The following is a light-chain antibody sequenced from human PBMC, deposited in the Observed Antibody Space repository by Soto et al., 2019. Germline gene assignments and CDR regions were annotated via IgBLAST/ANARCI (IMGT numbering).Light chain of an antibody. CDR3: HQSYSTPPT. V-gene: IGKV1-39*01. J-gene: IGKJ1*01. CDR1: QSITNN. CDR2: RVS. Sequence: DIQMTQSPSSLSASVRERVTIACRASQSITNNLNWYQQKPGRAPKLLIYRVSNLQSGVPPRFSGSGSGTDFTLTISGLQPDDFATYYCHQSYSTPPTFGQGTKVDIK.